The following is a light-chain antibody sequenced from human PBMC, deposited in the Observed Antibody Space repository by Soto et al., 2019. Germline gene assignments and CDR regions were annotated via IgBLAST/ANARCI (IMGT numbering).Light chain of an antibody. CDR1: QSVSSD. CDR2: GAS. CDR3: QQYNDWPPIT. V-gene: IGKV3-15*01. Sequence: EVAMTQSPATLSLSPGERATLSCRASQSVSSDLAWYQQKPGQAPRLLIYGASTRATDIPARFSGGGSGTEFTITISNLQSEDFGIYYCQQYNDWPPITFGPGTKVDIK. J-gene: IGKJ3*01.